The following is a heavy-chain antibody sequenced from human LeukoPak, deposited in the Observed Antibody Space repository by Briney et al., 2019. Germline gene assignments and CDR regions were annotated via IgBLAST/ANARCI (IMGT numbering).Heavy chain of an antibody. CDR3: ARENQQLVRDAFDI. Sequence: ASVKVSCKASGYTFTSYGISWVRQAPGQGLEWMGWISAYNGNTNYAQKLQGRVTMTTDTSTSTACMELRSLRSDDTAVYYCARENQQLVRDAFDIWGQGTMVTVSS. CDR1: GYTFTSYG. CDR2: ISAYNGNT. V-gene: IGHV1-18*04. D-gene: IGHD6-13*01. J-gene: IGHJ3*02.